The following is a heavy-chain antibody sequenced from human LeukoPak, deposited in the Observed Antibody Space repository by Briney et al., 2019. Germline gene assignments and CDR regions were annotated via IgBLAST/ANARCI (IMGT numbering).Heavy chain of an antibody. J-gene: IGHJ4*02. CDR1: GGTFSSYA. CDR3: ARERAAGQWLVGDFDY. CDR2: IIPIFGTA. Sequence: ASVKVSCKAAGGTFSSYAISWVRQAPGQGLEWMGGIIPIFGTANYAQKFQGRVTITADESTSTAYMELSSLRSEDTAVYYCARERAAGQWLVGDFDYWGQGTLFTVSS. V-gene: IGHV1-69*13. D-gene: IGHD6-19*01.